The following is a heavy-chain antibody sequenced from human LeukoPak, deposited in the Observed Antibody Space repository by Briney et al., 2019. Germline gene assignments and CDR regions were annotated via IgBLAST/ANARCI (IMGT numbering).Heavy chain of an antibody. V-gene: IGHV4-59*01. D-gene: IGHD1-26*01. Sequence: PSETLSLTCTVSGGSISSYYWSWIRQPPGKGLEWIGYIYYSGSTNYNPSLKSRVTISVDTSKNQFSLKLSSVTAADTAVYYCARLVEATASIGYWGQGTLITVSS. CDR3: ARLVEATASIGY. CDR2: IYYSGST. CDR1: GGSISSYY. J-gene: IGHJ4*02.